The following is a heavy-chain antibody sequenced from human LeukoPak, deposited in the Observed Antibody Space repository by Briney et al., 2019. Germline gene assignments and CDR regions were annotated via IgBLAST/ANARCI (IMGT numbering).Heavy chain of an antibody. CDR2: VNPSDNSR. J-gene: IGHJ4*02. CDR3: ARGDIDH. CDR1: GYTLSRSY. Sequence: ASVKVSCKAAGYTLSRSYMHSVRQAPGQGLEWMGVVNPSDNSRTSAQKLQGRVTMTRDRSTSTVYMELSSLRSDDTAVYYCARGDIDHWGQGTLVTVSS. V-gene: IGHV1-46*04.